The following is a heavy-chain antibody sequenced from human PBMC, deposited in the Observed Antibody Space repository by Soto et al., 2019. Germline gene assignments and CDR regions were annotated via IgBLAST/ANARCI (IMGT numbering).Heavy chain of an antibody. J-gene: IGHJ1*01. CDR3: AIDLDEKSASWPAY. CDR1: GLTFRNYG. D-gene: IGHD2-2*01. Sequence: GSLRLSCAASGLTFRNYGIHWVRQAAGKGLEWVAVISYDGSNQFYTDSVKGRFTISKDDSKSTLYLQMNSLRGDDTAVYYCAIDLDEKSASWPAYCGLVNLVTVSS. V-gene: IGHV3-30*03. CDR2: ISYDGSNQ.